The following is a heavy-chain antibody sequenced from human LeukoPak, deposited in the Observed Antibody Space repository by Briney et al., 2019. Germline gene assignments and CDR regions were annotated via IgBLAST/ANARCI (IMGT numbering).Heavy chain of an antibody. V-gene: IGHV4-39*07. J-gene: IGHJ4*02. D-gene: IGHD6-13*01. Sequence: SETLSPTCTASGGSISSSSYYWGWIRQPPGKGLEWIGSIYYSGSTYYNPSLKSRVTISIDTSKNQFSLKLSSVTAADTAVYFCARVAAAGNYYFDYWGQGTLVTVSS. CDR3: ARVAAAGNYYFDY. CDR1: GGSISSSSYY. CDR2: IYYSGST.